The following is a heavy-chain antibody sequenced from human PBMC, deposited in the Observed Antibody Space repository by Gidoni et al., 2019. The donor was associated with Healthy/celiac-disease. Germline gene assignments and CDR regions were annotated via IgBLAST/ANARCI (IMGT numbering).Heavy chain of an antibody. CDR2: IIPILGIA. CDR3: ARAESTCYGMDV. V-gene: IGHV1-69*02. J-gene: IGHJ6*02. Sequence: QVQLVQSGAEVKKPGSSVKVSCKASGGTFSSYTISWVRQAPGQGLEWMGRIIPILGIANYAQKFQGRVTITADKSTSTAYMELSSLRSEDTAVYYCARAESTCYGMDVWGQGTTVTVSS. CDR1: GGTFSSYT.